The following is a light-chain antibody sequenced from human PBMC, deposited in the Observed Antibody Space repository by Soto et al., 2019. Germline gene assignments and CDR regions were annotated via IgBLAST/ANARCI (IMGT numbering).Light chain of an antibody. Sequence: EIVMTQSPATLSVSPGERATLSCRASQSVSSNLAWYQQKPGQAPRLLIYGASTRATGIPARFSGSGSGTELTLTISSLQSEDFAVYYCQHRTFGQGTRLEIK. J-gene: IGKJ5*01. CDR1: QSVSSN. CDR3: QHRT. V-gene: IGKV3D-15*01. CDR2: GAS.